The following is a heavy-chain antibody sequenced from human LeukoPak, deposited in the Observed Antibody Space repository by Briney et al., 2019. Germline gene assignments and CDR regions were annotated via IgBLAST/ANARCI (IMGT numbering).Heavy chain of an antibody. V-gene: IGHV4-34*01. CDR3: ATLIVGTTYFDH. J-gene: IGHJ4*02. CDR1: GEPLSGYY. Sequence: PSETLSLTCGLYGEPLSGYYWTWLRQPPGKGLEWIGEIHYRGTTNYNPSLKSRVTVSADTSRNQFSLNLTSVTAADTAVYYCATLIVGTTYFDHWGQGSLVTVSS. CDR2: IHYRGTT. D-gene: IGHD1-26*01.